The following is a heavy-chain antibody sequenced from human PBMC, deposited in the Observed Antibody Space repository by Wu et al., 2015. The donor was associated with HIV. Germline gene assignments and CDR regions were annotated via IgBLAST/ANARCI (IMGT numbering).Heavy chain of an antibody. J-gene: IGHJ4*02. D-gene: IGHD3-22*01. CDR3: ARGRDYYDSSGLDY. Sequence: QVQLVQSGAEVKKPGASVKVSCKASGYTFTSYDINWVRQATGQGLEWMGWMNPNSGNTGYAQKFQGRVTMTRSTSISTAYMELSSLRSEDTAVYYCARGRDYYDSSGLDYWGQGTLVTVSS. CDR1: GYTFTSYD. V-gene: IGHV1-8*01. CDR2: MNPNSGNT.